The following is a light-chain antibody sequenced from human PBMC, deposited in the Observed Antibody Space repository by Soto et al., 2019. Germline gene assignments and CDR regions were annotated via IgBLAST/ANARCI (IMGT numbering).Light chain of an antibody. CDR1: SSDVGGYNY. CDR2: GVS. CDR3: ISYTATSHYV. V-gene: IGLV2-14*01. J-gene: IGLJ1*01. Sequence: QSALTQPASVSGSPGQSITISCTGTSSDVGGYNYVSWYQHHPGKAPKLIISGVSNRPSGVSNRFSGSKSDNTASLTISGLQADDDAYYYSISYTATSHYVFGTGTKLTVL.